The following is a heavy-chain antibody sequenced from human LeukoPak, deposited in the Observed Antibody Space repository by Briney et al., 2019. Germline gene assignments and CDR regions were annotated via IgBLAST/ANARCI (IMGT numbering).Heavy chain of an antibody. CDR3: VRRDGYGAYDI. D-gene: IGHD5-24*01. V-gene: IGHV5-51*01. CDR2: IYPGGSDT. CDR1: GYSFTNFW. J-gene: IGHJ3*02. Sequence: GGSLKISCEGSGYSFTNFWIAWVRQMPGKGLEWMGIIYPGGSDTRYSPSFQGQVTISADKSISTAYLQWGSLKASDTAMYYCVRRDGYGAYDIWGQGTMVTVSS.